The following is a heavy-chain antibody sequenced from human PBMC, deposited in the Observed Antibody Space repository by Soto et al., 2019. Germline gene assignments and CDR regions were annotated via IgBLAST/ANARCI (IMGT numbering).Heavy chain of an antibody. J-gene: IGHJ4*02. V-gene: IGHV3-49*03. CDR3: TRDEDMNTAMVTYPHVDY. CDR2: IRSKAYGGTT. CDR1: GFTFGDYA. D-gene: IGHD5-18*01. Sequence: EVQLVESGGGLVQPGRSLRLSCTASGFTFGDYAMSWFRQAPGKGLEWVGFIRSKAYGGTTEYAASVKGRFTISRDDSKSIAYLQMNSLKTEDTAVYYCTRDEDMNTAMVTYPHVDYWGQGTLVTVSS.